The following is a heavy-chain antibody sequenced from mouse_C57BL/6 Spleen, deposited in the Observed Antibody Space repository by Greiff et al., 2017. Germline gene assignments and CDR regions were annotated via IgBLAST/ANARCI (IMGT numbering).Heavy chain of an antibody. CDR3: ARIDYDEGSMDY. D-gene: IGHD2-4*01. CDR2: IYPGSGNT. CDR1: GYTFTDYY. V-gene: IGHV1-76*01. Sequence: QVQLQQSGAELVRPGASVKLSCKASGYTFTDYYINWVKQRPGQGLEWIARIYPGSGNTNYNEKFKGKATLTAEKSSSTAYMQLSSLTSEDSAVYFCARIDYDEGSMDYWGQGTSVTVSS. J-gene: IGHJ4*01.